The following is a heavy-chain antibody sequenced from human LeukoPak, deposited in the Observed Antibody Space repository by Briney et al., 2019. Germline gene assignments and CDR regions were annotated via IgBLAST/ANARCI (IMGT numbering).Heavy chain of an antibody. CDR3: ARQAVIIPTGMEGPWFDP. J-gene: IGHJ5*02. CDR2: IYYSGST. V-gene: IGHV4-59*08. Sequence: PSETLSLTCTVSGGSISSYYWSWIRQPPGKGLEWIGPPGKGLEWIGYIYYSGSTNYSPSLKSRVTISVDTSKNQFSLKLSSVTAADTAVYYCARQAVIIPTGMEGPWFDPWGQGTLVAVSS. D-gene: IGHD2/OR15-2a*01. CDR1: GGSISSYY.